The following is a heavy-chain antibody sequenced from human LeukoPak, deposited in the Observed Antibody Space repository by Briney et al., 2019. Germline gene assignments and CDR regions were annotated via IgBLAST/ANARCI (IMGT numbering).Heavy chain of an antibody. J-gene: IGHJ4*02. CDR3: ARGTYFYDSSGYYHGWYFDY. V-gene: IGHV3-48*02. CDR1: GFTFSSYN. Sequence: HPGGSLRLSCAASGFTFSSYNMNWVRQAPGKGLEWVSYISSSSSPMYNADSVKGRFTISRDSAKNSLYLQMNSLRDEDTAVYYCARGTYFYDSSGYYHGWYFDYWGQGTLVTVSS. CDR2: ISSSSSPM. D-gene: IGHD3-22*01.